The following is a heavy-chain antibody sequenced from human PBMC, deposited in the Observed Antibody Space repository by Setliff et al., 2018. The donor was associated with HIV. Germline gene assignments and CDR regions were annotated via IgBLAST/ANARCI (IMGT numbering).Heavy chain of an antibody. CDR2: INHSANT. CDR3: ARDSRLSYRKIHDAFDI. D-gene: IGHD3-16*02. CDR1: GGSFSDYY. J-gene: IGHJ3*02. V-gene: IGHV4-34*10. Sequence: PSETLSLTCEVYGGSFSDYYYTWIRQSPEKGLEWIREINHSANTMDNASLKCRVTLSVDASKSQFSLKLSSVTAADTAVYYCARDSRLSYRKIHDAFDIWGQGKMVTVSS.